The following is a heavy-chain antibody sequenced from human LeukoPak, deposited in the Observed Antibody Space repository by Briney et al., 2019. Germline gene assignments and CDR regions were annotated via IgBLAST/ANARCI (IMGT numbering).Heavy chain of an antibody. V-gene: IGHV3-23*01. Sequence: GGSLRLSCAASGFTFSSYAMSWVRQAPGKGLEWVSGISGSGGSTYYADSVKGRFTISRDNSKNTLYLQMNSLRAEDTAVYYCARGIPQLLSLGWFDPWGQGTLVTVSS. J-gene: IGHJ5*02. CDR3: ARGIPQLLSLGWFDP. CDR1: GFTFSSYA. CDR2: ISGSGGST. D-gene: IGHD2-2*01.